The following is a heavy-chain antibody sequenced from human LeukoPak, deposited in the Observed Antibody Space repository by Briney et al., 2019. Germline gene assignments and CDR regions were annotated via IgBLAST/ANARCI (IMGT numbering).Heavy chain of an antibody. V-gene: IGHV3-48*02. J-gene: IGHJ4*02. CDR1: GFTFSSYS. D-gene: IGHD3-16*01. CDR2: ISSSSSTI. CDR3: ASDLYDYVWGSYPYTTAGFDY. Sequence: GGSLRLSCAPSGFTFSSYSMNWVRQAPGKGLEWVSYISSSSSTIYYADSVKGRFTISRDNAKNSLYLQMNSLRDEDTAVYYCASDLYDYVWGSYPYTTAGFDYWGQGTLVTVSS.